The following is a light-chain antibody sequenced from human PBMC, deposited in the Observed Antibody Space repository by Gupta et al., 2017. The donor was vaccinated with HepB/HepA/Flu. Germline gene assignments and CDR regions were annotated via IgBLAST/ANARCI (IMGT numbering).Light chain of an antibody. CDR3: CTYAGSFTYV. J-gene: IGLJ1*01. V-gene: IGLV2-11*01. CDR1: SSDVGGYIY. Sequence: QSALTQPRSVSGSPGQSVTISCTVTSSDVGGYIYVSWYQQHPDKAPKLIIYDVSKRPSGVPHRFSGSKSGNTASLTISGLQADDEADYYCCTYAGSFTYVFATGTKVTVL. CDR2: DVS.